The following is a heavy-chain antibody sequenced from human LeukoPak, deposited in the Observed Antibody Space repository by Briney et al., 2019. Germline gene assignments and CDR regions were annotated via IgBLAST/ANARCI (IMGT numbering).Heavy chain of an antibody. D-gene: IGHD4-17*01. CDR2: IYSGGST. CDR1: GFSVSSNY. J-gene: IGHJ3*02. CDR3: ARSEYGVAFDI. Sequence: GGSLRLSCAASGFSVSSNYMSWVRQAPGKGLEWVSVIYSGGSTYYADSVKGRFTISRDNSKNTLYLQMSSLRAEDTAVYYCARSEYGVAFDIWGQGTMVTVSS. V-gene: IGHV3-53*01.